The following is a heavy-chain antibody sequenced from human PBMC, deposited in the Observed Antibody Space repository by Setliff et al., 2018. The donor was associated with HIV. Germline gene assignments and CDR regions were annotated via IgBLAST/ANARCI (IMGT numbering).Heavy chain of an antibody. V-gene: IGHV1-2*06. D-gene: IGHD3-3*01. CDR1: GYTFTGYY. Sequence: VASVKVSCKASGYTFTGYYMHWVRQTPGQGPEWLGRINPKSGGTRYAQKFQGRVSMTRDTAISTAYMELSRLRSDDSAVYYCARLPFITIFGVLNGDDGFDIWGQGTMVTVS. CDR2: INPKSGGT. CDR3: ARLPFITIFGVLNGDDGFDI. J-gene: IGHJ3*02.